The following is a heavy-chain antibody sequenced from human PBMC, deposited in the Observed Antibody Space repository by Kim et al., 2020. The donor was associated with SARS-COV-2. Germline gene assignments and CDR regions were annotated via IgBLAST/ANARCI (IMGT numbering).Heavy chain of an antibody. CDR2: IKQDGSDK. J-gene: IGHJ6*02. CDR3: ARDRTEYYDILTGYYHGMDV. CDR1: GYTFDNHW. D-gene: IGHD3-9*01. Sequence: GGSLRLSCEASGYTFDNHWMTWVRQAPGKGLEWVASIKQDGSDKYYLGSVEGRFTISRDNAKNSLVLQMNRLRAEDTAVYYCARDRTEYYDILTGYYHGMDVWGQGTTGAVSS. V-gene: IGHV3-7*01.